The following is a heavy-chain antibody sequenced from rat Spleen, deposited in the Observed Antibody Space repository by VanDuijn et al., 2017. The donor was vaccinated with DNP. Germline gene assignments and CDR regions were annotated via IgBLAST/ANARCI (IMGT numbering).Heavy chain of an antibody. CDR3: ARGNDGYFPNWYFDF. V-gene: IGHV3-1*01. J-gene: IGHJ1*01. CDR1: GYSITTTY. D-gene: IGHD1-12*03. Sequence: EVQLQESGPGLVKPSQSLSLTCSVTGYSITTTYWGWIRKFPGNKMEWIGHISYSGSTSFNPSLQSRVSMPRDTSKNQFFLHLNSVTTENTATYYCARGNDGYFPNWYFDFWGQEPWSPCPQ. CDR2: ISYSGST.